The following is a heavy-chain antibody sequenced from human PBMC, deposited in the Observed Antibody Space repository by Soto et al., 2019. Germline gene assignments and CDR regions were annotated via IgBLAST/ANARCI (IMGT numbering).Heavy chain of an antibody. V-gene: IGHV3-30-3*01. J-gene: IGHJ4*02. CDR3: ARGASDFWGAYPEIHYVDY. CDR2: ISYDETSK. CDR1: EFTFSTYP. Sequence: QVLLVESGGGVVQPGRSLRLSCAASEFTFSTYPMHWVRQAPGKGLEWVAVISYDETSKYYADSVKGRFTISRDNSKDMLYLQMNSLRADDTAVYYCARGASDFWGAYPEIHYVDYWGQGTLVTVSS. D-gene: IGHD3-3*01.